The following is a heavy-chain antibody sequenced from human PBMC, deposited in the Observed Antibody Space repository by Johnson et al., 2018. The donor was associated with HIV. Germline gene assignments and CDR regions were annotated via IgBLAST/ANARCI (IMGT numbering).Heavy chain of an antibody. V-gene: IGHV3-74*01. D-gene: IGHD3-16*01. J-gene: IGHJ3*02. CDR1: GFTFSRSW. Sequence: VQLVESGGGLVQPGGSLRLSCAASGFTFSRSWMHWVRQAPGKGLVWVSRTNSDGSSTNYADSVKGRFTISRDKAKNTLHLQMNSLRVEDTAVYYCAKVGDSPDAFDIWGQGTMVTVSS. CDR3: AKVGDSPDAFDI. CDR2: TNSDGSST.